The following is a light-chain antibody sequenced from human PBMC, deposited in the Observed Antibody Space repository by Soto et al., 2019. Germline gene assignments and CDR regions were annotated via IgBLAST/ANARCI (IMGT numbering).Light chain of an antibody. CDR2: LEGSGSY. CDR1: SGHSSYI. CDR3: ETWDSNTHTV. V-gene: IGLV4-60*02. Sequence: QSVLTQSSSASASLGSSVKLTCTLSSGHSSYIIAWHQQQPGKAPRYLMKLEGSGSYNKGSGVPDRFSGSSSGADRYLTISNLQFEDEADYYCETWDSNTHTVFGGGTKVIVL. J-gene: IGLJ3*02.